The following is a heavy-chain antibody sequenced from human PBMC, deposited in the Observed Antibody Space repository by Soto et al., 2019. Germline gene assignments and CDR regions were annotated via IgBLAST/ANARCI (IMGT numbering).Heavy chain of an antibody. Sequence: QVQLVQSGAEEKKPGASVKVSCKASGYTFTSYAMHWVRQAPGQRLEWMGWINAGNGNTKYSQKFQGRVTITTDTAASTAYMELISLRSEDTAVYYCARAWVVVTAPDYWGQGTLVTVSS. CDR3: ARAWVVVTAPDY. CDR2: INAGNGNT. V-gene: IGHV1-3*05. D-gene: IGHD2-21*02. J-gene: IGHJ4*02. CDR1: GYTFTSYA.